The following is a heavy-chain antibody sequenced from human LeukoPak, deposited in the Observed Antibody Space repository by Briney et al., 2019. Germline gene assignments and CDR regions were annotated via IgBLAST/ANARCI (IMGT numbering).Heavy chain of an antibody. V-gene: IGHV4-61*02. J-gene: IGHJ4*02. CDR3: GRDRGNGDYGDYFDS. D-gene: IGHD4-17*01. Sequence: SETLPLTCTVSGDSITRGTYYWNWIRQPAGRGLEWIGRISTSGRISYTPSLKSRVTISIDTSRNLVSLRLTSVSATDTAVYFCGRDRGNGDYGDYFDSWGQGTLVIVSS. CDR1: GDSITRGTYY. CDR2: ISTSGRI.